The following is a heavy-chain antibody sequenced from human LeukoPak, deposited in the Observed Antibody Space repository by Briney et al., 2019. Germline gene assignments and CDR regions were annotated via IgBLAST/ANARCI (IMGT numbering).Heavy chain of an antibody. V-gene: IGHV4-31*03. CDR2: IYYSGST. D-gene: IGHD2-21*02. CDR1: GGSISSGGYY. Sequence: SQTLSLTCTVSGGSISSGGYYWSWIRQHPGKGLEWIGYIYYSGSTYYDPSLKSRVTISVDTSKNQFSLKLSSVTAADTAVYYCARAAHIVVVTAIYYFDYWGQGTLVTVSS. J-gene: IGHJ4*02. CDR3: ARAAHIVVVTAIYYFDY.